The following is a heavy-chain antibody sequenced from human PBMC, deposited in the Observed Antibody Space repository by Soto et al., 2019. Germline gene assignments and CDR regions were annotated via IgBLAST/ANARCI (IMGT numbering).Heavy chain of an antibody. CDR3: ARGDAAYDSSGYYYY. CDR1: GGTFSSYA. V-gene: IGHV1-69*13. CDR2: IIPIFGTA. D-gene: IGHD3-22*01. Sequence: RASVKVSCKASGGTFSSYAISWVRQAPGQGLEWMGGIIPIFGTANYAQKFQGRVTITADESTSTAYMELSSLRSEDTAVYYCARGDAAYDSSGYYYYWGQGTLVTVSS. J-gene: IGHJ4*02.